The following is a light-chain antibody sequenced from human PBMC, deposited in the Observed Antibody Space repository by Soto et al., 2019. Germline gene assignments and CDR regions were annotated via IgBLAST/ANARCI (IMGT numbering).Light chain of an antibody. Sequence: QSVLTQPPSVSAAPGQRVTISCSGSTSNIGNNFVSWYQHLPGTAPKLLIFDNNKRPSGIPDRFSGSKSGTSATLDITGLQTGDEADYYCGTWDTSLSAGVFGTGTKLTVL. V-gene: IGLV1-51*01. J-gene: IGLJ1*01. CDR1: TSNIGNNF. CDR3: GTWDTSLSAGV. CDR2: DNN.